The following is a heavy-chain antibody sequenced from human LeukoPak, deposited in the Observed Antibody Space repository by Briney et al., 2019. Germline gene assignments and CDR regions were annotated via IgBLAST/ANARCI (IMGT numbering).Heavy chain of an antibody. CDR3: ARGGIVVVPAAVGAAFDI. D-gene: IGHD2-2*01. J-gene: IGHJ3*02. CDR1: GFTFDDYG. Sequence: GGSLRLSCAASGFTFDDYGMSWVRQAPGKGLEWVSGINWNGGSTGYADSVKGRFTISRDNAKNSLYLQMNSLRAEDTALYYCARGGIVVVPAAVGAAFDIWGQGTMVTVSS. V-gene: IGHV3-20*04. CDR2: INWNGGST.